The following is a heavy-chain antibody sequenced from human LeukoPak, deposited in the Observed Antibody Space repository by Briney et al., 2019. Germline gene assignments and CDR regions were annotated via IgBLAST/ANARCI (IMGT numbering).Heavy chain of an antibody. CDR3: ARSRVDTAMAYYLDY. D-gene: IGHD5-18*01. V-gene: IGHV3-48*01. CDR2: ISSSSSTI. Sequence: TGGSLRLSCAASGFTFSSYSMNWVRQAPGKGLEWVSYISSSSSTIYYADSVKGRFTISRVNDKNSLYLQMNSLRAEDTAVYYCARSRVDTAMAYYLDYWGQGTLVTVSS. CDR1: GFTFSSYS. J-gene: IGHJ4*02.